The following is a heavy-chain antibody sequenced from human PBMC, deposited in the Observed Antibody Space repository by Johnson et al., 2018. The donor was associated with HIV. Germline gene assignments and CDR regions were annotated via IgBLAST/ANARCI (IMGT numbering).Heavy chain of an antibody. Sequence: VQLVESGGGVVQPGRSLRLSCAASGFTVSSNYMSWVRQAPEKGLEWVSVIYSGGSTYYADSVKGRFTISRDNAKNSLYLQMNSLRAEDTALYYCVRGIVVVVAAGRADAFDIWGQGTMVTVSS. D-gene: IGHD2-15*01. CDR3: VRGIVVVVAAGRADAFDI. CDR1: GFTVSSNY. V-gene: IGHV3-66*01. J-gene: IGHJ3*02. CDR2: IYSGGST.